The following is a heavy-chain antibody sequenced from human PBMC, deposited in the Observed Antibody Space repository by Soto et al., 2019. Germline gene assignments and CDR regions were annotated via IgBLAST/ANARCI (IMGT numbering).Heavy chain of an antibody. CDR1: GYTFTSYC. CDR3: ARDLPYYDSSGYQNFDY. CDR2: ISAYNGNT. V-gene: IGHV1-18*04. J-gene: IGHJ4*02. Sequence: GASVKVSCKASGYTFTSYCISWVLQAPVQVLEWMGWISAYNGNTNYAQKLQGRVTMTTDTSTSTAYMELRSLRSDDTAVYYCARDLPYYDSSGYQNFDYWGQGTLVTVSS. D-gene: IGHD3-22*01.